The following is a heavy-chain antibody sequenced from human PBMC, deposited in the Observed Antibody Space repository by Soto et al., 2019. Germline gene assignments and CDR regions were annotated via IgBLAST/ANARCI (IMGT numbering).Heavy chain of an antibody. Sequence: QVQLVQSGAEVTKPGASVQVSCKTSGYPFSMYGISWVRQAPGQGLEWMGWISAYNGNTEYAQKFQGRVTMTRDISTSTAYLALRSLKSDDTAVYYCASPSYYDTTTAFDYWGQGALVTVSS. CDR1: GYPFSMYG. D-gene: IGHD3-22*01. V-gene: IGHV1-18*01. J-gene: IGHJ4*02. CDR3: ASPSYYDTTTAFDY. CDR2: ISAYNGNT.